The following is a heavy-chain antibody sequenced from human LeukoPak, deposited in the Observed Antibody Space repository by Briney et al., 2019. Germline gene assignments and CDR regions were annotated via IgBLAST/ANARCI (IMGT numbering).Heavy chain of an antibody. CDR3: ARAYSSSWFPFDY. D-gene: IGHD6-13*01. CDR2: IYTSGST. J-gene: IGHJ4*02. V-gene: IGHV4-61*02. Sequence: SETLSLTCTVSGGSISSGCYYWSWIRQPAGKGLEWIGRIYTSGSTNYNPSLKSRVTISVDTSKNQFSLKLSSVTAADTAVYYCARAYSSSWFPFDYWGQGTLVTVSS. CDR1: GGSISSGCYY.